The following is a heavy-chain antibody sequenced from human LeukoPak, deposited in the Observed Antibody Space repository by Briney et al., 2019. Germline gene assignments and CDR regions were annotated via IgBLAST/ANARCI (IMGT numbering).Heavy chain of an antibody. J-gene: IGHJ6*02. Sequence: GGSLRLSCAASGLTFSSHWMHWVRQAPGKGLVWVSRINSDGSSTSYADSVKGRFTISRDNAKNTLYLQMNSLRAEDTAVYYCARGGDSSGWYLGYYGMDVWGQGTTVTVSS. CDR2: INSDGSST. CDR3: ARGGDSSGWYLGYYGMDV. D-gene: IGHD6-19*01. CDR1: GLTFSSHW. V-gene: IGHV3-74*01.